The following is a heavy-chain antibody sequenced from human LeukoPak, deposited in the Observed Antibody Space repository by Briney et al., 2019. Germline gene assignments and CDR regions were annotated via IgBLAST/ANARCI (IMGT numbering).Heavy chain of an antibody. CDR1: GYSFNNFG. CDR2: ISAYNGNT. J-gene: IGHJ5*02. Sequence: ASVKVSCKASGYSFNNFGFSWVRQAPGQGLEWLGWISAYNGNTYYIQRLQDRVTLTTDASTDTAYMELTNPTSDDTATYFCARDARIGVADSLGSDLWGQGTLVTVSS. D-gene: IGHD6-19*01. V-gene: IGHV1-18*01. CDR3: ARDARIGVADSLGSDL.